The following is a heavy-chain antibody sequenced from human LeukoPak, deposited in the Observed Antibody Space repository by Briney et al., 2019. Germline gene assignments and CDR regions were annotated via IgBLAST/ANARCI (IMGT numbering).Heavy chain of an antibody. CDR3: AISGSPNLAEFDY. V-gene: IGHV1-69*05. J-gene: IGHJ4*02. D-gene: IGHD3-22*01. CDR1: GGTFSSYA. Sequence: SVKVSCKASGGTFSSYAISWVRQAPGQGLEWMGGIIPIFGTANYAQKFQGRVTITTDESTSTAYMELSSLRSEDTAVYYCAISGSPNLAEFDYWGQGTLVTVPS. CDR2: IIPIFGTA.